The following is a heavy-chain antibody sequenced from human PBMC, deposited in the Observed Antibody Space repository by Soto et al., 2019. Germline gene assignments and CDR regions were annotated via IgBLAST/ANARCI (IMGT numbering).Heavy chain of an antibody. J-gene: IGHJ4*02. D-gene: IGHD2-2*01. Sequence: SVKVSCKASGYSFITSYYMHWVRQAPRQGLEWMAGIIPIFGTPNYAQKFQGRVTITADKSTSTAYMELNSLRSEDTAVYYCAGRCDGTNCLAHFDYWGQGTLVTVSS. CDR1: GYSFITSYY. CDR2: IIPIFGTP. CDR3: AGRCDGTNCLAHFDY. V-gene: IGHV1-69*06.